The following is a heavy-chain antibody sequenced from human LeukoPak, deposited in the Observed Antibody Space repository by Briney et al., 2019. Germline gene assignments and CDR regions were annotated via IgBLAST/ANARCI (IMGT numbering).Heavy chain of an antibody. D-gene: IGHD3-3*01. CDR3: ARDQYYDFWNGYYTGIVFDY. V-gene: IGHV4-38-2*02. J-gene: IGHJ4*02. CDR1: GYSISSNYY. CDR2: LYHSGSS. Sequence: SETLSLTCTVSGYSISSNYYWGWIRQPPGKGLEWIGNLYHSGSSYYNPSLKSRVTITVDTSKNQFSLKLRSVTAADTAVYYCARDQYYDFWNGYYTGIVFDYWGQGTLVTVSS.